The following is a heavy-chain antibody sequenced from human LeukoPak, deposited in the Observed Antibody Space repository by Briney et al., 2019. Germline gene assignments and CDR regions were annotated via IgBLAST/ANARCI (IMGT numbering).Heavy chain of an antibody. V-gene: IGHV4-34*01. Sequence: SETLSLTCAVYGGSFSGYYWSWIRQPPGKGLEWIGEINHSGGTNYNPSLKSRVTISVDTSKNQFSLKLSSVTAADTAVYYCARGGLRYFDYWGQGTLVTVSS. CDR1: GGSFSGYY. J-gene: IGHJ4*02. CDR3: ARGGLRYFDY. D-gene: IGHD3-9*01. CDR2: INHSGGT.